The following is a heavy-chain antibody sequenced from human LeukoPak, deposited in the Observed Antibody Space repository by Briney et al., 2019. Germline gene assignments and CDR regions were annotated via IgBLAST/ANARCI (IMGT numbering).Heavy chain of an antibody. Sequence: ASVKVSCKASGYTFTSYGISWVRQAPGQGLEWMGWISAYNGNTNYAQKLQGRVTMTTDTSTSTAYMELRSLRSDDTAVYYCARDLGGYYYGWFDPWGQGTLVTVSS. D-gene: IGHD3-22*01. V-gene: IGHV1-18*01. J-gene: IGHJ5*02. CDR2: ISAYNGNT. CDR3: ARDLGGYYYGWFDP. CDR1: GYTFTSYG.